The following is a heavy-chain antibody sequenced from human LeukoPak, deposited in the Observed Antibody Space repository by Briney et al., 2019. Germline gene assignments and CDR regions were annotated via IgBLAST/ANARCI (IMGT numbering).Heavy chain of an antibody. D-gene: IGHD2-21*01. CDR2: IYHSGST. J-gene: IGHJ3*02. Sequence: SETLSLTCAVSGGSISSGGYSWSWIRQPPGTGLEWIGYIYHSGSTYYNPSLKSRVTISVDTSKNQFSLKLSSVTAADTAVYYCARYSSYDAFDIWGQGTMVTVSS. V-gene: IGHV4-30-2*01. CDR3: ARYSSYDAFDI. CDR1: GGSISSGGYS.